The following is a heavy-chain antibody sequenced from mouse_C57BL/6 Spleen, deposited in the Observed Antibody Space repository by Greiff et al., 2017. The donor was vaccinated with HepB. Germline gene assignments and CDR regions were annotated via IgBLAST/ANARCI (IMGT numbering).Heavy chain of an antibody. CDR3: ARRYPGSSSLWYVDD. J-gene: IGHJ1*03. CDR2: IDPSDSYT. D-gene: IGHD1-1*01. V-gene: IGHV1-69*01. Sequence: QVQLQQPGAELVMPGASVKLSCKASGYTFTSYWMHWVKQRPGQGLEWIGEIDPSDSYTNYNQKFKGKSTLTVDKSSSTAYMQLSSLTSEDSAVYYCARRYPGSSSLWYVDDWGTGTTVTVSS. CDR1: GYTFTSYW.